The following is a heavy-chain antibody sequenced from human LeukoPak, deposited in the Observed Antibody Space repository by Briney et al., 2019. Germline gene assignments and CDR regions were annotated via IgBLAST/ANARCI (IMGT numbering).Heavy chain of an antibody. CDR2: ISYDGSNK. CDR1: GFTFSSYA. Sequence: GGSLRLSCAASGFTFSSYAMHWVRQAPGKGLEWVAVISYDGSNKYYADSVKGRFTISRDNSKNTLYLQMNSLRAEDTAVYYCARDLSRRGFDPWGQGTLVTVSS. J-gene: IGHJ5*02. V-gene: IGHV3-30-3*01. CDR3: ARDLSRRGFDP.